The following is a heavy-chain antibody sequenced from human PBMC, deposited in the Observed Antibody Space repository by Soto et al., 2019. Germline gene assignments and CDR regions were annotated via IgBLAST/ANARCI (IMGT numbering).Heavy chain of an antibody. J-gene: IGHJ3*02. V-gene: IGHV4-59*01. CDR2: IYYSGSSGST. D-gene: IGHD1-1*01. Sequence: SETLSLTCTVSGVSISSYYWTWTRQPPGKGLEWIGYIYYSGSSGSTNYSPSLKSRVTMSADTSKNQFSLKLSSVTAADTAVYYCARMNQLAPKRNAFDIWGQRTMVTVSS. CDR3: ARMNQLAPKRNAFDI. CDR1: GVSISSYY.